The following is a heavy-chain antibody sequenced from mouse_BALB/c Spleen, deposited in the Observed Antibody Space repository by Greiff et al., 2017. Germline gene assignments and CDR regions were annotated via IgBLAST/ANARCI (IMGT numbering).Heavy chain of an antibody. CDR2: IRLKSDNYAT. CDR1: GFTFSSYW. Sequence: DVQLVESGGGLVQPGGSMKLSCVASGFTFSSYWMSWVRQSPEKGLEWVAEIRLKSDNYATHYAESVKGKFTISRDDSKSRLYLQMNSLRAEDTGIYYCTARATFAYWGQGTLVTVSA. CDR3: TARATFAY. D-gene: IGHD3-1*01. V-gene: IGHV6-3*01. J-gene: IGHJ3*01.